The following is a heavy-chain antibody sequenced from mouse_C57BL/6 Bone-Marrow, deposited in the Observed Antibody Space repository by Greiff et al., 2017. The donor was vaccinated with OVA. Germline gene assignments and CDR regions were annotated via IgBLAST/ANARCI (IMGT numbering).Heavy chain of an antibody. CDR1: GYAFSSSW. D-gene: IGHD1-1*01. V-gene: IGHV1-82*01. Sequence: VQLQQSGPELVKPGASVKISCKASGYAFSSSWMNWVKQRPGKGLEWIGRIYPGDGDTNYNGKFKGKATLTADKSSSTAYMQLSSLTSEDSAVYFCALITTVVRNYWGQGTTLTVSS. CDR3: ALITTVVRNY. CDR2: IYPGDGDT. J-gene: IGHJ2*01.